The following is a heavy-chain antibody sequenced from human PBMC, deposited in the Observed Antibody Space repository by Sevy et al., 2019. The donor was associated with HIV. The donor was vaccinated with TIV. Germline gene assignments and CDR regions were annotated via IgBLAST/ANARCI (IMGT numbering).Heavy chain of an antibody. Sequence: GESLKISCAASGFTFSKYSMSWVRQPPGKGLEWVSPLSFRCGEINYADSVKGRFTISRDNSQSSVYLQMNNLRPEDTAVYYCAREGCTKPHDYWGQRTLVTVSS. CDR1: GFTFSKYS. D-gene: IGHD2-8*01. V-gene: IGHV3-23*01. J-gene: IGHJ4*02. CDR2: LSFRCGEI. CDR3: AREGCTKPHDY.